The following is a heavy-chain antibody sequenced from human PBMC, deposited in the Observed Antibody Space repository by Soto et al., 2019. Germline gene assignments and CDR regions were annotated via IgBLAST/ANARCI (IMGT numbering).Heavy chain of an antibody. D-gene: IGHD6-19*01. V-gene: IGHV1-69*06. Sequence: QVQLVQSGAEVKKPGSSVKVSCKASGGTFSSYAISWVRQAPGQGLEWMGGIIPIFGTANYAQKLQSRVTITADKSTSTAYMELSSLRSEDTAVYYCARDRYGGWYYYGMDVWGQGTTVTVSS. CDR1: GGTFSSYA. J-gene: IGHJ6*02. CDR2: IIPIFGTA. CDR3: ARDRYGGWYYYGMDV.